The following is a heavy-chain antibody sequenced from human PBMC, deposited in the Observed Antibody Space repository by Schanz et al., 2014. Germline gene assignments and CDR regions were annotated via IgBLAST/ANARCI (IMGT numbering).Heavy chain of an antibody. CDR1: GFTFSDAW. CDR2: IKSKTDGGTT. J-gene: IGHJ4*02. V-gene: IGHV3-15*01. Sequence: EVQLVESGGGLVKPGGSLRLSCAASGFTFSDAWMTWVRQAPGKGLEWVGRIKSKTDGGTTDYAAPVKGRFTISRDDSKNTLFLQMNSLKTEDTAVYYCTTYCDGGCAIDNWGQGALVTGSS. CDR3: TTYCDGGCAIDN. D-gene: IGHD6-19*01.